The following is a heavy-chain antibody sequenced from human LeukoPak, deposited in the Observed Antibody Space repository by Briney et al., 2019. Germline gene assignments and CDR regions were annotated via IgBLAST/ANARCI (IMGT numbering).Heavy chain of an antibody. Sequence: SETLSLTCTVSGGSISCGSYYWSWIRQPAGKGLEWIGRIYSSGSTNYNPSLKSRVTISVDTSKNQFSLKLSSVTAADTAVYYCAGTHIVVVPSSLDYWGQGTLVTVSS. D-gene: IGHD2-2*01. CDR1: GGSISCGSYY. CDR2: IYSSGST. V-gene: IGHV4-61*02. J-gene: IGHJ4*02. CDR3: AGTHIVVVPSSLDY.